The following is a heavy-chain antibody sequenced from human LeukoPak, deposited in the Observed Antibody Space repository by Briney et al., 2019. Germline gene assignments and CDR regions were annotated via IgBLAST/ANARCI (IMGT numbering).Heavy chain of an antibody. CDR1: GLTFSDYN. Sequence: PGGSRRFSFAAPGLTFSDYNMSWIRRAPGRGWNGFSKFSIISSYTNYADSVKGRFTISRDNAKNSLYLQMNSLRAEDTAVYYCARDPYYYGSGSPQGWFDPWGQGTLVTVSS. V-gene: IGHV3-11*06. J-gene: IGHJ5*02. CDR2: FSIISSYT. D-gene: IGHD3-10*01. CDR3: ARDPYYYGSGSPQGWFDP.